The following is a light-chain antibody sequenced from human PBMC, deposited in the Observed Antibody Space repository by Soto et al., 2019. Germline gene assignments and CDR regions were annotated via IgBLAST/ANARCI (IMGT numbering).Light chain of an antibody. J-gene: IGKJ5*01. Sequence: DIQMTQSPSTLSGSVGDRVTITCRASQTISSWLAWYQQKPGKAPKLLIYAASSLQSGVPSRFSGSGSGTDFTLTISSLQPEDFATYYCQHSYSTPPITFGRGTRLEIK. CDR2: AAS. V-gene: IGKV1-39*01. CDR3: QHSYSTPPIT. CDR1: QTISSW.